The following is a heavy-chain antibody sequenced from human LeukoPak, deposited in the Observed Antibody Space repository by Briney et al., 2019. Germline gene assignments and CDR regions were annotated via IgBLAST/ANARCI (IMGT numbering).Heavy chain of an antibody. CDR3: ATSIAAAGNAREN. J-gene: IGHJ4*02. V-gene: IGHV3-23*01. CDR2: ISYSGGST. D-gene: IGHD6-13*01. CDR1: GFSFSSYA. Sequence: GGSLRLSCAASGFSFSSYAMSWVRQAPGKGLEWVSGISYSGGSTYSADSVKGRFTISRDNAKNSLYLQMNSLRAEDTAVYYCATSIAAAGNARENWGQGTLVTVSS.